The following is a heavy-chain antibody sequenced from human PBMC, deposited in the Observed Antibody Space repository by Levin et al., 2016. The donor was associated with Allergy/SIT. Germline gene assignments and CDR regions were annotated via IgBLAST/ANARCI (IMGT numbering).Heavy chain of an antibody. CDR2: ITSGGTT. D-gene: IGHD3-16*01. V-gene: IGHV3-23*01. CDR3: AKNAAWLVGDW. J-gene: IGHJ4*02. Sequence: LSLTCAASGFIFSTSDMNWVRQAPGKGLEWVSSITSGGTTYYADSLQGRFTISRDNSRNTLYLQIYSLRAEDTAIYYCAKNAAWLVGDWWGQGTLVTVSS. CDR1: GFIFSTSD.